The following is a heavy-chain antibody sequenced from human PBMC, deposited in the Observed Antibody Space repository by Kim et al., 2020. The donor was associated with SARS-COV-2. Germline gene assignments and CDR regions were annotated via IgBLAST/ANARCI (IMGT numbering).Heavy chain of an antibody. CDR3: AKVRGSGNYDYDY. J-gene: IGHJ4*02. CDR2: IIGTGNTA. Sequence: GGSLRLSCTATGFTFNSYAMAWVRRAPGRGLEWVAAIIGTGNTAYYADSVRGRFTVSRDNSKSTVYLQMSRLRAEDTAIYHCAKVRGSGNYDYDYWGKGTLVTVSS. V-gene: IGHV3-23*01. CDR1: GFTFNSYA. D-gene: IGHD3-16*01.